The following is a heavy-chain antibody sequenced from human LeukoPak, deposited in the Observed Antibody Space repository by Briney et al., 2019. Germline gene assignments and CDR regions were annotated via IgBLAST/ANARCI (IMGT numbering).Heavy chain of an antibody. CDR1: GYTFTDYY. CDR2: INPNSGGT. CDR3: ARGRDQDANGVLFEY. Sequence: ASVKVSCTASGYTFTDYYMHWVRQAPGQGLEWMGWINPNSGGTNYAQEFQGRVTMTRDTSTSTSYMELSSLRSDDTAVYYCARGRDQDANGVLFEYWGQGTLVTVSS. D-gene: IGHD4/OR15-4a*01. V-gene: IGHV1-2*02. J-gene: IGHJ4*02.